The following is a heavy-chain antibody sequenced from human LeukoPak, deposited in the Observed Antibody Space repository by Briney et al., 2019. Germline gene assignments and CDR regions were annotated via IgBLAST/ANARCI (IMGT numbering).Heavy chain of an antibody. Sequence: SETLSLTCAVYGGSFSGYYWSWIRQHPGKGLEWIGEINHGGSTNYNPSLTSRVTISVHTSKNQFSLKLSSVTAADTAVYYCARGGLVVPAGPYYFDYWGQGTLVTVSS. CDR2: INHGGST. CDR3: ARGGLVVPAGPYYFDY. CDR1: GGSFSGYY. V-gene: IGHV4-34*01. D-gene: IGHD2-2*01. J-gene: IGHJ4*02.